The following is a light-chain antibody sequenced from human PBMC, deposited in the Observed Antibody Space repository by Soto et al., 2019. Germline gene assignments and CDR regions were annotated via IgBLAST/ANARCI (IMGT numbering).Light chain of an antibody. J-gene: IGKJ5*01. V-gene: IGKV1-39*01. CDR1: QSIGKH. CDR2: FVS. Sequence: DIQMTQSPSSLSASVGDTVTITCGASQSIGKHLNWYQQKPGKAPKFLIYFVSNLQSGVPSRFSGSGSGTDFTLTINNVQPEDFATYYCQQGYSSAITFGQGTRLEIK. CDR3: QQGYSSAIT.